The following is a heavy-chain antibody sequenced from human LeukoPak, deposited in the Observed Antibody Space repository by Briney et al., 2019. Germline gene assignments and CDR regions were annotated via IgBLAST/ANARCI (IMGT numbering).Heavy chain of an antibody. CDR2: ISSSSSYI. D-gene: IGHD4-17*01. Sequence: GGSLRLCCAASGFTFNSYSMYWVRQAPGKGLEWVSSISSSSSYIYYADSVKGRFTISRDNAKNSLYLQMNSLRAEDTAVYYCARDQSYGGYHFGDGFDIWGQGTMVTVSS. CDR1: GFTFNSYS. J-gene: IGHJ3*02. V-gene: IGHV3-21*06. CDR3: ARDQSYGGYHFGDGFDI.